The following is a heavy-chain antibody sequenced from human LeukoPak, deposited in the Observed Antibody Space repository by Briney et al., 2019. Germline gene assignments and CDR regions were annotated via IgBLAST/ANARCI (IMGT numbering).Heavy chain of an antibody. CDR2: IPYDGSNK. J-gene: IGHJ4*02. CDR3: ERDAVKYAFDY. V-gene: IGHV3-30*04. Sequence: GSSLRLSCAASGFTFSSYAMLWVRQAPGKGLEWGAVIPYDGSNKYYADSVKGRFTISRDNYKNTLYLQMNSLRAEDTAVYYCERDAVKYAFDYGGQGTLVTVSS. CDR1: GFTFSSYA.